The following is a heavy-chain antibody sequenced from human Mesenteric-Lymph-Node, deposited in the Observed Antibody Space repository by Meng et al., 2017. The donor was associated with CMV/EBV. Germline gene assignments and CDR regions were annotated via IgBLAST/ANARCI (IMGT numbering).Heavy chain of an antibody. CDR3: ARHSSPTPTNFDS. V-gene: IGHV4-39*01. Sequence: LRLSCTVAGYSISSTTYYWGWIRQPPGKGLEWIASIYYSGSTYYNPSVKSPGTISVDTSQNQFSLKLNSVTAADTAVYYCARHSSPTPTNFDSWGQGTLVTVSS. CDR1: GYSISSTTYY. D-gene: IGHD2-15*01. J-gene: IGHJ4*02. CDR2: IYYSGST.